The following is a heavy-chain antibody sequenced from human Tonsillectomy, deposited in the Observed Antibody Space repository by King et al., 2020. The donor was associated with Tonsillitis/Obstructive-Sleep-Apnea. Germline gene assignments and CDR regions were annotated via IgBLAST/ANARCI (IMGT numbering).Heavy chain of an antibody. CDR2: IYWDDVK. Sequence: ITLKESGPTLVKPTQTLTLTCTFSGFSLSTSGVGVGWIRQPPGKALEWLALIYWDDVKRYSPFMKSRRTISKATSKNQVVLTMTNMDPVDTATYYCAHRGGTTVVVAPNFDYWGQGTLVTVSS. D-gene: IGHD4-23*01. V-gene: IGHV2-5*02. J-gene: IGHJ4*02. CDR3: AHRGGTTVVVAPNFDY. CDR1: GFSLSTSGVG.